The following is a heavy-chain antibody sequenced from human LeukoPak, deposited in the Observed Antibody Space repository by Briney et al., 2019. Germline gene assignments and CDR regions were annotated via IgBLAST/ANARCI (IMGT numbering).Heavy chain of an antibody. J-gene: IGHJ4*02. CDR3: ARHTYGSILPLDY. Sequence: SETLSLTCAVSGGSISSYYWSWIRQPAGKGLEWIGRIYTSGSTSYNPSPKSRVTMSVDTSKNQFSLKLTSVTAADMAVYYCARHTYGSILPLDYWGQGTLVTVSS. D-gene: IGHD6-13*01. CDR1: GGSISSYY. CDR2: IYTSGST. V-gene: IGHV4-4*07.